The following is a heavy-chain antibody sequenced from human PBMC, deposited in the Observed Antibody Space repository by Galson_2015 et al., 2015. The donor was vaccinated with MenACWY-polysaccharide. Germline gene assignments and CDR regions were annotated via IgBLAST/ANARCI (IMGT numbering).Heavy chain of an antibody. CDR2: IYYSGST. CDR1: GGSNSSYY. V-gene: IGHV4-59*01. D-gene: IGHD3-22*01. J-gene: IGHJ3*02. Sequence: ETLSLTCTVSGGSNSSYYWSWIRQPPGKGLEWIGYIYYSGSTNYNPSLKSRVTISVDTSKNQFSLKLSSVTAADTAVYYCARVGNMIADAFDIWGQGTMVTVSS. CDR3: ARVGNMIADAFDI.